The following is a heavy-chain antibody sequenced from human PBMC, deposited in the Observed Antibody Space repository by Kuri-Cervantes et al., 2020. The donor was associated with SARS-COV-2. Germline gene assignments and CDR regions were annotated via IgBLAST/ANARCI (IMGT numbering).Heavy chain of an antibody. CDR3: ARDLPGYCSGGSCGGQFGY. CDR1: GGPFRSGSYS. CDR2: MYYTGST. J-gene: IGHJ4*02. D-gene: IGHD2-15*01. V-gene: IGHV4-61*01. Sequence: GSLRPSCTVSGGPFRSGSYSWSWIRQPPGKGLEWLGYMYYTGSTNYNPSLKSRVTISVDTSKNQFSLKLSSVTAADTAVYYCARDLPGYCSGGSCGGQFGYWGQGTLVTVSS.